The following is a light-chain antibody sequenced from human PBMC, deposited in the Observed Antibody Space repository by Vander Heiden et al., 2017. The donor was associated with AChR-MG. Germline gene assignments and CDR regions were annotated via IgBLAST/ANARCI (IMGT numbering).Light chain of an antibody. CDR1: QGCRND. CDR2: GAS. Sequence: DIQMTQSPSSLSASVGDRITITCRASQGCRNDLCWYQHKPGEAPKALIYGASILQSGVLPSRFSGSGSGTEFTLTISSLQPEDFATYYCLQYNIYPRTFGQGTKVEVK. CDR3: LQYNIYPRT. V-gene: IGKV1-17*01. J-gene: IGKJ1*01.